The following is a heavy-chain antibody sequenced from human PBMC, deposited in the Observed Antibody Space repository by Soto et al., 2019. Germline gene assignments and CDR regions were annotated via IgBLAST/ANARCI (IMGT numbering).Heavy chain of an antibody. Sequence: EVQLVESGGGLVQPGGSLRLSCAASGFTFSSYEMNWVRQAPGKGLEWVAYISSSGYTIYYADSVKGRFTISRDNAKNSVYVKINSVRAEDRFFYYCGKKYFFYDSGVYYYGWVRSHFASGGEGPRATVPS. CDR2: ISSSGYTI. D-gene: IGHD3-22*01. CDR3: GKKYFFYDSGVYYYGWVRSHFAS. CDR1: GFTFSSYE. J-gene: IGHJ4*02. V-gene: IGHV3-48*03.